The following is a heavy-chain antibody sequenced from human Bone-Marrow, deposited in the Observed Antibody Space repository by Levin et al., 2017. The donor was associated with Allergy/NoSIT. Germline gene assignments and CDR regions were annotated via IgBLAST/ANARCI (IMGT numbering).Heavy chain of an antibody. CDR3: AANSFDFSSGYPNWFDP. CDR2: IFYSGSS. Sequence: SETLSLTCSVSGVSMHTTSHYWGWIRQPPGKGLEWIGSIFYSGSSFYNPSLNGRVTMSIDTSNHQFSLKLTSVTAEDTSIYDCAANSFDFSSGYPNWFDPWGQGTLVTVSS. V-gene: IGHV4-39*07. D-gene: IGHD3-3*01. J-gene: IGHJ5*02. CDR1: GVSMHTTSHY.